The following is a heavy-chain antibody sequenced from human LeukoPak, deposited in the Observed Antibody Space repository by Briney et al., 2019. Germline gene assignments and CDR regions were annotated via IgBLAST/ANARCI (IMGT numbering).Heavy chain of an antibody. V-gene: IGHV4-59*01. D-gene: IGHD1-26*01. CDR3: ARGLVRGHGGPYFDY. CDR1: GGSISSYY. J-gene: IGHJ4*02. CDR2: IYYTGST. Sequence: SETLSLTCTVSGGSISSYYWSWIRQPPGKGLEWIGYIYYTGSTHYNPSLKSRVTISVDTSKNQFSLKLSSVTAADTAVYYCARGLVRGHGGPYFDYWGQGTLVTVSS.